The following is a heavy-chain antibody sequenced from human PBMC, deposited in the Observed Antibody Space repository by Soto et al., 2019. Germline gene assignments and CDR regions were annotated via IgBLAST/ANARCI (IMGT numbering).Heavy chain of an antibody. V-gene: IGHV3-7*01. J-gene: IGHJ4*02. CDR2: IKYDGAKK. CDR3: AKDSLGAAGTFDY. Sequence: PGGSLRLSCAASGFTFSDYWMNWVRQAPGKGLEWVASIKYDGAKKTYVDSVKGRFTISRDNSKNTLYLQMNSLRAEDTAVYYCAKDSLGAAGTFDYWGQGTLVTVSS. D-gene: IGHD3-16*01. CDR1: GFTFSDYW.